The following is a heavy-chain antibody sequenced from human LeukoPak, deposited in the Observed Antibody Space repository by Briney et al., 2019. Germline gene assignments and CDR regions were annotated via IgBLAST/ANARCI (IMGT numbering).Heavy chain of an antibody. V-gene: IGHV3-43*02. CDR2: ISGDGGST. D-gene: IGHD6-19*01. CDR3: AKEGIAVAGGAFDI. J-gene: IGHJ3*02. CDR1: GFTFDDYA. Sequence: PGGSLRLSCAASGFTFDDYAMHWVRQAPGKGLEWVSLISGDGGSTYYADSVKGRFTISRDNGKNSLYLQMNSLRTEDTALYYCAKEGIAVAGGAFDIWGQGTMVTVSS.